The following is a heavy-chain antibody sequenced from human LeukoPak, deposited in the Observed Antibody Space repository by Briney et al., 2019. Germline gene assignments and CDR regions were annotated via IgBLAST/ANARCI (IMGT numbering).Heavy chain of an antibody. Sequence: GGSLRLSCAASGFTFSSYAMSWVRQAPGEGLEWVSGISGSGGSTYYADSVKGRFTISRDNSKNTLYLQMNSLRAEDTAIYYCAKAPGTTVARGFDYWGQGTLVTVSS. CDR1: GFTFSSYA. CDR2: ISGSGGST. D-gene: IGHD4-17*01. CDR3: AKAPGTTVARGFDY. V-gene: IGHV3-23*01. J-gene: IGHJ4*02.